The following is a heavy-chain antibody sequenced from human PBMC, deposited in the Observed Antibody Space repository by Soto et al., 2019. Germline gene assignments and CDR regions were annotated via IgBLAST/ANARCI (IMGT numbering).Heavy chain of an antibody. Sequence: ASVKVSCKVSGYTLTELSMHWVRQAPGKGLEWMGGFDPEDGETIYAQKFQGRVTMTEDTSTDTAYMELSSLRSEDTAVYYCATAYSGSYWFDYWGQGTLVTVSS. CDR2: FDPEDGET. CDR3: ATAYSGSYWFDY. D-gene: IGHD1-26*01. CDR1: GYTLTELS. J-gene: IGHJ4*02. V-gene: IGHV1-24*01.